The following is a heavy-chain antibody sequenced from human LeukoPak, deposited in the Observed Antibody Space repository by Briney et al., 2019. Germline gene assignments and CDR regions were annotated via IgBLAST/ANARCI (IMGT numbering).Heavy chain of an antibody. D-gene: IGHD6-13*01. V-gene: IGHV3-21*01. CDR3: AREGEQQGFDY. CDR2: ISSSRSYI. Sequence: PGGSLRLSCAASGFTFSSYSMIWVRQAPGKGLEWVSSISSSRSYIYYADYADLLKGRFTISRDNAKNSLYLQMISLRVEDTAVYYCAREGEQQGFDYWGQGTLVTVSS. J-gene: IGHJ4*02. CDR1: GFTFSSYS.